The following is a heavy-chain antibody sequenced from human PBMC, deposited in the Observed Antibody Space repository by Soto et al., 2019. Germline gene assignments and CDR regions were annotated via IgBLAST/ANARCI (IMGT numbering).Heavy chain of an antibody. V-gene: IGHV1-69*08. D-gene: IGHD2-21*01. CDR2: SITVLGTT. CDR3: ARRRYCGYDCYHKHYYGMDV. J-gene: IGHJ6*02. Sequence: QVQLVQSGAELKKTGSSVRVSCRASGDTFSSYAVNWVRQAPGRGLEWMGRSITVLGTTDYAQKFKGRVTITAEKSTKTVYMELSSLRSEDTAVYYCARRRYCGYDCYHKHYYGMDVWGQGTTVTVAS. CDR1: GDTFSSYA.